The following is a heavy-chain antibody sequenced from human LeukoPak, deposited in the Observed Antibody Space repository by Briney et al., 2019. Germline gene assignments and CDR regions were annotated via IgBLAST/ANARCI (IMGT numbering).Heavy chain of an antibody. J-gene: IGHJ4*02. V-gene: IGHV3-23*01. D-gene: IGHD7-27*01. CDR1: GFTFSSYD. CDR3: ARDLAWGAFDY. Sequence: GGSLRLSCAASGFTFSSYDMTWVRQAPGRGLEWVSSIRPSGDNTYHADSVKGRFTISRDSSKNTLYLQMNSLRARDAAVYYCARDLAWGAFDYWGQGALVTVSS. CDR2: IRPSGDNT.